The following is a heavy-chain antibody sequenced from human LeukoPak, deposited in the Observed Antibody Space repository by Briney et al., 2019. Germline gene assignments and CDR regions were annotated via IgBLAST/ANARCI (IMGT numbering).Heavy chain of an antibody. D-gene: IGHD3-10*01. CDR2: IYTSGST. CDR3: ARVTTSGSYKFDN. CDR1: GLTVSSNY. J-gene: IGHJ4*02. Sequence: GGSLSLSCAASGLTVSSNYISWVRQAPGKGREWLSLIYTSGSTYYADSVKGRFTISRDNSKNTLYLQMNRLRAGDTAVYYCARVTTSGSYKFDNWGQGTLVTVSS. V-gene: IGHV3-53*01.